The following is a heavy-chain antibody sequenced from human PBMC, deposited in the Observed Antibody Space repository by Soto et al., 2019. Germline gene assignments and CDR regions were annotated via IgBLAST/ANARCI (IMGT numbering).Heavy chain of an antibody. CDR1: GGSIYSYR. V-gene: IGHV4-59*01. J-gene: IGHJ6*02. D-gene: IGHD6-13*01. CDR2: ISDSGST. Sequence: LSLPGTVYGGSIYSYRWSWILQPPGKGLEWIGDISDSGSTNYNLSLRSRVTILVDTSKNQFSLKLNSVTAADTAVYYCARDSTSWFPYYGIDVWGQGTTVTVSS. CDR3: ARDSTSWFPYYGIDV.